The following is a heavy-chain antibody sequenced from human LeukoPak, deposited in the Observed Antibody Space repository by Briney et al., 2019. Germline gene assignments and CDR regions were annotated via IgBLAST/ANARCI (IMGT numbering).Heavy chain of an antibody. J-gene: IGHJ1*01. D-gene: IGHD3-3*01. V-gene: IGHV4-39*01. Sequence: SETLSLTCTVSDGSISSSSYYWGWIRQPPGKGLEWIGSISYSGSTYYNPSLKSRVTISVDTSRNQFSLKLSSVTAADTGVYYCAAQKANYEFWSGYFTAEYFQHWGQGTLVTVSS. CDR2: ISYSGST. CDR1: DGSISSSSYY. CDR3: AAQKANYEFWSGYFTAEYFQH.